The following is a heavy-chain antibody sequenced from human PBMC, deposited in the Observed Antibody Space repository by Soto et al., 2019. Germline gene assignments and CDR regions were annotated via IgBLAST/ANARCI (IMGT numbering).Heavy chain of an antibody. CDR2: ILYDGSDK. V-gene: IGHV3-30*18. J-gene: IGHJ4*02. CDR3: AKAGGGFGDFVHH. Sequence: GGSMRLSCAASGFTFSSYGMHWVRQAPGKGLEWVTGILYDGSDKYYADSVKGRFTISRENAKNTLYLQMNSLRTEDSAVYYCAKAGGGFGDFVHHWGQGTPVTVSS. D-gene: IGHD3-10*01. CDR1: GFTFSSYG.